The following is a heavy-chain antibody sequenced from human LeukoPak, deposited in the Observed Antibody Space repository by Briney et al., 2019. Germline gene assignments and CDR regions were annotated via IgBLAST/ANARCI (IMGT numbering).Heavy chain of an antibody. CDR2: INQDGSQK. V-gene: IGHV3-7*03. D-gene: IGHD6-13*01. CDR1: GFTFSTYW. Sequence: GGSLRLSCAASGFTFSTYWMTWVRQAPGKGLEWVANINQDGSQKYYVDSVKGRFTISRDNSKNTLYLQMNSLRAEDTAVYYCAKQPAAGAAAGAYNWFDPWGQGTLVTVSS. CDR3: AKQPAAGAAAGAYNWFDP. J-gene: IGHJ5*02.